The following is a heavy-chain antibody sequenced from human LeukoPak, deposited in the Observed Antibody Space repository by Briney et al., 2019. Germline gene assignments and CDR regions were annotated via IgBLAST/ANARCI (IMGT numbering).Heavy chain of an antibody. CDR3: VKDRFYAMDV. CDR1: GFTFSSSW. V-gene: IGHV3-74*01. J-gene: IGHJ6*02. Sequence: GGSLRLSCAASGFTFSSSWMHWVRQAPGKGLVWVSRINHDGSTTNYVDSVKGRFTISRDNAKSTLYLQMNSLRAEDTAVFYCVKDRFYAMDVWGQGTTVTVSS. CDR2: INHDGSTT.